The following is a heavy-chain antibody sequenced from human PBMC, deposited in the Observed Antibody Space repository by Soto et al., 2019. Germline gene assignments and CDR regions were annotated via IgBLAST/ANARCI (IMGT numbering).Heavy chain of an antibody. D-gene: IGHD3-22*01. V-gene: IGHV3-48*01. J-gene: IGHJ5*02. CDR2: ISSTNSTK. CDR3: ARAYYYYDSSGYYFFWFDP. Sequence: GGSLRLSCAASGFTFSGYNMNWVRQAPGKGLEWVSYISSTNSTKYYADSVKGRFTISRDNPKNSLYLQMNSLRAEDTAVYYCARAYYYYDSSGYYFFWFDPWGQGTLVTVSS. CDR1: GFTFSGYN.